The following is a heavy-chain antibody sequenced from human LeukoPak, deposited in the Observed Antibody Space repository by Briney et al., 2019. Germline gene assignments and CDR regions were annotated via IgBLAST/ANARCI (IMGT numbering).Heavy chain of an antibody. Sequence: PGGSLRPSCAASEFTFNSYSFNWIRQPPGGRLEWVSSISSGSTYIYYSDSVKGRFTVSRDNAKNSLFLQMNNLRAEDTAVYYCARDPFYYDAAGSDDYWGQGTLVTVSS. CDR2: ISSGSTYI. D-gene: IGHD3-22*01. CDR3: ARDPFYYDAAGSDDY. CDR1: EFTFNSYS. V-gene: IGHV3-21*01. J-gene: IGHJ4*02.